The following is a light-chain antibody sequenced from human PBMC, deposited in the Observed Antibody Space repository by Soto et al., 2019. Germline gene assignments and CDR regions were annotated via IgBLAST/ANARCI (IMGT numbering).Light chain of an antibody. CDR1: QSVSSN. V-gene: IGKV3-15*01. Sequence: EIVMTQSPATLSVSPGERATLSCRASQSVSSNLAWYQQKPGQAPRLLIYGASTRATGIPARFSGSGSGTDFTLTISSLQSADSAVYSCEQSNNWPPWTFGQGTKVEIK. J-gene: IGKJ1*01. CDR2: GAS. CDR3: EQSNNWPPWT.